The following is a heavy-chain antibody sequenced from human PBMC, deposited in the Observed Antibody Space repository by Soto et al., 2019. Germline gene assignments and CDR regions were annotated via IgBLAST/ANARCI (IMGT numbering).Heavy chain of an antibody. CDR3: ARDFYDSSGPNAFDI. CDR2: IYSGGST. V-gene: IGHV3-53*01. CDR1: GFTVSSNY. D-gene: IGHD3-22*01. J-gene: IGHJ3*02. Sequence: GGSLRLSCAASGFTVSSNYMSWVRQAPGKGLEWVSVIYSGGSTYYADSVKGRFTISRDNSKNTLYLQMNSLRAEDTAVYYCARDFYDSSGPNAFDIWGQGTMVTVSS.